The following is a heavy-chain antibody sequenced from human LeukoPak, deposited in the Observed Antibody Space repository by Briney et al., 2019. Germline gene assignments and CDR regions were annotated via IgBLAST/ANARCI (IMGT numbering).Heavy chain of an antibody. D-gene: IGHD3-10*01. Sequence: ASVKVSCKASGYTFISYYMHWVRQAPGQGLEWMGIINPSGGSTSYAQKFQGRVTMTRDMSTSTVYMELSSLRSDDTAVYYCAGVQGSRWGWFDPWGQGTLVTVSS. J-gene: IGHJ5*02. CDR3: AGVQGSRWGWFDP. CDR2: INPSGGST. CDR1: GYTFISYY. V-gene: IGHV1-46*01.